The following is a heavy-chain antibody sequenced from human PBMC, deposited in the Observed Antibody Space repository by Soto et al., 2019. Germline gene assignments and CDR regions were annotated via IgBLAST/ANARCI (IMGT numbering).Heavy chain of an antibody. CDR2: ISSSSENI. V-gene: IGHV3-48*02. D-gene: IGHD2-21*02. CDR3: ARLPKGSVVTG. J-gene: IGHJ4*01. CDR1: GFSFRDHS. Sequence: GGSLRLSCVGSGFSFRDHSMNWVRQPPGKGLQWISYISSSSENIYYADSVKGRFTVSRDNAKNTLFLQVNSLRDDDSAIYYCARLPKGSVVTGWGQGSLVTVSS.